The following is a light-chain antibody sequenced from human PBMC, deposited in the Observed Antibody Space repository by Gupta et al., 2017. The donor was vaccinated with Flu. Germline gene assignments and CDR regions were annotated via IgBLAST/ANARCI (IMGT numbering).Light chain of an antibody. V-gene: IGLV2-23*01. CDR1: SNDVGNYNL. Sequence: QSALTQPASVSGSRGQSITISCPGTSNDVGNYNLVSWYQQHAGQAPKLIIYEGSQRPSGLSGRLSGSKSGNTASLTISGLQAEDEADYYCCSDAGSSTWVFGGGTKVTVL. J-gene: IGLJ3*02. CDR2: EGS. CDR3: CSDAGSSTWV.